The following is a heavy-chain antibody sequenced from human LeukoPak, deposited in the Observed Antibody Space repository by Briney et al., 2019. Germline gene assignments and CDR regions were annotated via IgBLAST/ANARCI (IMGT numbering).Heavy chain of an antibody. V-gene: IGHV4-4*09. D-gene: IGHD3-10*01. CDR1: GGSISSYY. Sequence: SETLSLTCTVSGGSISSYYWSWIRQPPGKGLEWIGHIYTSGSTNYNPSLKSRVTISVDTSKNQFSLKLSSVTAADTAVYYCARQESVEVWFDPWGQGTLVTVSS. CDR2: IYTSGST. J-gene: IGHJ5*02. CDR3: ARQESVEVWFDP.